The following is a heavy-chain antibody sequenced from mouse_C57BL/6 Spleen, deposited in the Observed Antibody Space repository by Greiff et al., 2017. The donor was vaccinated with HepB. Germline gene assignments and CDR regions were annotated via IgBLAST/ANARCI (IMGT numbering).Heavy chain of an antibody. D-gene: IGHD4-1*01. CDR2: ISSGSSTI. V-gene: IGHV5-17*01. Sequence: DVHLVESGGGLVKPGGSLKLSCAASGFTFSDYGMHWVRQAPEKGLEWVAYISSGSSTIYYADTVKGRFTISRDNAKNTLFLQMTRLRSEDTAMYYCARSWAWFAYWGQGTLVTVSA. CDR3: ARSWAWFAY. J-gene: IGHJ3*01. CDR1: GFTFSDYG.